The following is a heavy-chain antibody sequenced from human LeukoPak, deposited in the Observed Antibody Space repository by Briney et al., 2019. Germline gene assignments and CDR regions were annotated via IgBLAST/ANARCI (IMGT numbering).Heavy chain of an antibody. D-gene: IGHD1-26*01. CDR3: AREPSGTFFNWFDP. CDR1: GGSISTYY. V-gene: IGHV4-59*01. J-gene: IGHJ5*02. CDR2: VYYSGGT. Sequence: SETLSLTCTVSGGSISTYYWSWIRQPPGKGLEWIGYVYYSGGTNYSPSLKSRVTISVDTSKNQFSLKLRSVTAADTAMYYCAREPSGTFFNWFDPWGQGTLVTVSS.